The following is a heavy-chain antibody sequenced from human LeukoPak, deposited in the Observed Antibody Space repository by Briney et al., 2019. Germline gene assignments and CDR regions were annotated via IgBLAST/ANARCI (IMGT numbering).Heavy chain of an antibody. CDR1: GGSISSYY. D-gene: IGHD2-2*01. V-gene: IGHV4-4*07. J-gene: IGHJ3*02. CDR2: IYTSGST. CDR3: ARTPCSSTSCPLKNAFDI. Sequence: PSETLSLTCTVSGGSISSYYWSWIRQPAGKGLEWIGRIYTSGSTNYNPSLKSRVTMSVDTSKNQFSLKLSSVTAADTAVYYCARTPCSSTSCPLKNAFDIWGQGTMVTVSS.